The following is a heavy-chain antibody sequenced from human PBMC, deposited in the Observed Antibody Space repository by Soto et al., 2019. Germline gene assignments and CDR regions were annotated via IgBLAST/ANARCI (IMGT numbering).Heavy chain of an antibody. V-gene: IGHV3-23*01. CDR1: GFTFSSYA. CDR3: AKDHNWATSERDDAFDI. Sequence: GGSLRLSCAASGFTFSSYAMSWVRQAPGKGLEWVSAISGSGGSTYYADSVKGRFTISRDNSKNTLYLQMNSLRAEDTAVYYCAKDHNWATSERDDAFDIWGQGTMVTVSS. D-gene: IGHD1-20*01. J-gene: IGHJ3*02. CDR2: ISGSGGST.